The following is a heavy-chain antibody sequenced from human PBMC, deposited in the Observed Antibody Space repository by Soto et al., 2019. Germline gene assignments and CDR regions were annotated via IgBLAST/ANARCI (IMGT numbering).Heavy chain of an antibody. Sequence: SVKVSCKASGYTFTYRYLHWVRQAPGQALEWMGWITPFNGNTNYAQKFQDRVTITRDRSMSTAYMELSSLRSEDTAMYYCASELADSSGYYYDQRWHYYGMDVWCQGTTVTVSS. V-gene: IGHV1-45*02. CDR2: ITPFNGNT. J-gene: IGHJ6*02. CDR3: ASELADSSGYYYDQRWHYYGMDV. D-gene: IGHD3-22*01. CDR1: GYTFTYRY.